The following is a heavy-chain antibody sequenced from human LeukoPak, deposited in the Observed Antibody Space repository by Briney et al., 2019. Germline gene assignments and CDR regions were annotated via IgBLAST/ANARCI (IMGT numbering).Heavy chain of an antibody. CDR3: ARGRYDSSGSYSLFDY. CDR1: GFTFSSYG. CDR2: ISYDGSKK. J-gene: IGHJ4*02. V-gene: IGHV3-30*03. D-gene: IGHD3-22*01. Sequence: PGRSLRLSCAASGFTFSSYGIHWVRQAPGKGLEWVAVISYDGSKKYYADSVKGRFTISRDNSKNTLYLQMNSLRVEDTAVYYCARGRYDSSGSYSLFDYWGQGTLVTVSS.